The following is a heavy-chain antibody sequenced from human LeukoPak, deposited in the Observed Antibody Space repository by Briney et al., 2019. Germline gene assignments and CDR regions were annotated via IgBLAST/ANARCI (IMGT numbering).Heavy chain of an antibody. J-gene: IGHJ4*02. Sequence: GASVKVSCKSSGYTFTSYDINRVRQAAGQGLEWMGFVTPNSGNTGYAQKLQGRVTMTTNNSIGAAYMELGSLRSEDTAVYYCARFRYVYGDGPDYWRQRTLVTVSS. CDR1: GYTFTSYD. D-gene: IGHD4/OR15-4a*01. CDR3: ARFRYVYGDGPDY. CDR2: VTPNSGNT. V-gene: IGHV1-8*01.